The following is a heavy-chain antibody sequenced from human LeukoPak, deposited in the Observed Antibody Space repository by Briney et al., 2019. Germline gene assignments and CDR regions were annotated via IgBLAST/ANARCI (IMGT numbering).Heavy chain of an antibody. V-gene: IGHV1-69*05. D-gene: IGHD4-17*01. Sequence: SVKVSCKASGGTSSSYAISWVRQAPGQGLEWMGRIIPIFGTANYAQKFQGRVTITTDESTSTAYMELSSLRSEDTAVYYCARGSGDYVVLENAFDIWGQGTMVTVSS. J-gene: IGHJ3*02. CDR2: IIPIFGTA. CDR1: GGTSSSYA. CDR3: ARGSGDYVVLENAFDI.